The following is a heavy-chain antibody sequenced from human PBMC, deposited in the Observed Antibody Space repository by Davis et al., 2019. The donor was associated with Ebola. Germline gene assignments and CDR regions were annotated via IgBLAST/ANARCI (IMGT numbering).Heavy chain of an antibody. J-gene: IGHJ4*02. CDR3: AKGKWIQLGYY. Sequence: GESLKISCAASGFTFSSYGMHWVRQAPGKGLEWVSGISGSGGSTYYADSVKGRFTISRDNSKNTVYLQMNSLRAEDTAVYYCAKGKWIQLGYYWGQGTLVTVSS. CDR1: GFTFSSYG. CDR2: ISGSGGST. V-gene: IGHV3-23*01. D-gene: IGHD5-18*01.